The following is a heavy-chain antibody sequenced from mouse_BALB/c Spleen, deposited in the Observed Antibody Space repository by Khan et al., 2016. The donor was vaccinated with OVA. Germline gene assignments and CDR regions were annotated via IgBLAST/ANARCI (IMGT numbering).Heavy chain of an antibody. V-gene: IGHV5-9-3*01. J-gene: IGHJ3*01. CDR1: GFTFSTYA. Sequence: EVELVESGGALVKPGGSLKLSCAASGFTFSTYAMSWVRQTPEKRLEWVATINSDGDYTYYPDSVTGRFTISRDNAKNTLYLQMSSLRSEDTAMYYCSRSPYGNFAYWGQRDSGHCLC. CDR3: SRSPYGNFAY. D-gene: IGHD2-1*01. CDR2: INSDGDYT.